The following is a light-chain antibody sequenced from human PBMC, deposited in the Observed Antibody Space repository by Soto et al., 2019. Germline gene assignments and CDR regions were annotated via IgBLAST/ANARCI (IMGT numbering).Light chain of an antibody. V-gene: IGKV3D-15*01. Sequence: EVVMTQSPGTLSVSTGEGATLSCRASHSADSNLAWYQQKPGQAPRLLMYGAATRPSGIPDRFSGSGSGTEFTLTISSLQSEDFAVYYCQQYDSWPLTFGGGTKVEIK. CDR1: HSADSN. CDR3: QQYDSWPLT. CDR2: GAA. J-gene: IGKJ4*01.